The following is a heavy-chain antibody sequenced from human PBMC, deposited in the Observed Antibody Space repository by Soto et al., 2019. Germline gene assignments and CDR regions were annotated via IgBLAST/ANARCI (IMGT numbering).Heavy chain of an antibody. CDR3: ARATGHSSGWYPHYYGMDV. V-gene: IGHV1-18*04. CDR1: GYTFTSYG. CDR2: ISAYNGNT. Sequence: QVQLVQSGAEVKKPGASVKVSCKASGYTFTSYGISWVRQAPGQGLEWMGWISAYNGNTNYAQKLQGRVTMTTDTSKSTAYMELRSLRSDDTAVYYCARATGHSSGWYPHYYGMDVWGQGTTVTVSS. D-gene: IGHD6-19*01. J-gene: IGHJ6*02.